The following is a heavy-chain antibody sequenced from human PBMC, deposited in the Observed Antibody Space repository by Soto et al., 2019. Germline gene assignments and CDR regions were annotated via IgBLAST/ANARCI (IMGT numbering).Heavy chain of an antibody. V-gene: IGHV3-48*01. CDR3: AREENIVVVVAAPDY. D-gene: IGHD2-15*01. CDR2: SSSSRSTI. CDR1: GVTFSSYS. J-gene: IGHJ4*02. Sequence: EVQLVESGGGWVQPGGSLRLSCAASGVTFSSYSMNWVRQAPGKGLEGISYSSSSRSTIYYADAVKGRFPISRDNAQYALYLQTSSLRAASTAVYYCAREENIVVVVAAPDYGGQGTLVTFSS.